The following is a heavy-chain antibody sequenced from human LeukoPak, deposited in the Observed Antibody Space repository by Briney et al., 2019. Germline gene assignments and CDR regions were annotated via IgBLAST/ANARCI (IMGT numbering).Heavy chain of an antibody. CDR3: AGGIAAAGAFDY. CDR2: INAGNGNT. D-gene: IGHD6-13*01. Sequence: ASVKASCKASGYTFTSYAMHWVRQAPGQRLEWMGWINAGNGNTKYSQKFQGRVTITRDTSASTAYMELSSLRSEDTAVYYCAGGIAAAGAFDYWGQGTLVTVSS. CDR1: GYTFTSYA. V-gene: IGHV1-3*01. J-gene: IGHJ4*02.